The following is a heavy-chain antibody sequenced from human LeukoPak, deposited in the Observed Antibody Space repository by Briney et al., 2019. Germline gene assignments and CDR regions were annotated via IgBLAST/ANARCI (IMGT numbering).Heavy chain of an antibody. Sequence: SVKVSCKASGGTFSSYAISWVRQAPGQGLEWMGGIIPIFGTANYAQKFQGRVTITADESTSTAYMELSSLRSEDTAVYYCARVRYYGSGSYYYFDYWGQGTPVTVSS. CDR3: ARVRYYGSGSYYYFDY. CDR1: GGTFSSYA. V-gene: IGHV1-69*13. J-gene: IGHJ4*02. D-gene: IGHD3-10*01. CDR2: IIPIFGTA.